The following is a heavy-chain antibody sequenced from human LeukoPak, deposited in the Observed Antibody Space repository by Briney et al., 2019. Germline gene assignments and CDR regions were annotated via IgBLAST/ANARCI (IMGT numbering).Heavy chain of an antibody. D-gene: IGHD2-15*01. V-gene: IGHV1-69*04. CDR1: GGTFSSYA. Sequence: SVKVSCKASGGTFSSYAISRVRQAPGQGLEWMGRIIPIFGIANYAQKFQGRVTITADKSTSTAYMELSSLRSEDTAVYYCARVGRYSELPNWFDPWGQGTLVTVSS. CDR3: ARVGRYSELPNWFDP. CDR2: IIPIFGIA. J-gene: IGHJ5*02.